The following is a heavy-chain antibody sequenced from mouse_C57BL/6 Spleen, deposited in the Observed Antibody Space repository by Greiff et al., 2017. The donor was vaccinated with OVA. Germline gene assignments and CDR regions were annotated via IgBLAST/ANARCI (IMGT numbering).Heavy chain of an antibody. V-gene: IGHV1-72*01. CDR1: GYTFTSYW. J-gene: IGHJ2*01. Sequence: VQLQQPGAELVKPGASVKLSCKASGYTFTSYWMHWVKQRPGRGLGWIGRIDPNSGGTKYNEKFKSKATLTVDKPSSTAYMQLSSLTAEDSAVYYCARDSFFDYWGQGTTLTVSS. D-gene: IGHD3-2*01. CDR2: IDPNSGGT. CDR3: ARDSFFDY.